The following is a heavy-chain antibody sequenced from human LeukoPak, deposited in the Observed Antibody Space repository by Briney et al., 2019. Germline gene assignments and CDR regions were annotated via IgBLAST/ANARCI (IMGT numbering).Heavy chain of an antibody. CDR2: ISSSSSYI. CDR1: GFTFSSYS. J-gene: IGHJ6*03. Sequence: PGGSLRLSCAASGFTFSSYSMNWVRQAPGKGLEWVSSISSSSSYIYYADSVKGRFTISRDNAKNSLYLQMNSLRAEDTALYYCARDLMGGTMDVWGKGTTVTVSS. V-gene: IGHV3-21*04. CDR3: ARDLMGGTMDV. D-gene: IGHD6-19*01.